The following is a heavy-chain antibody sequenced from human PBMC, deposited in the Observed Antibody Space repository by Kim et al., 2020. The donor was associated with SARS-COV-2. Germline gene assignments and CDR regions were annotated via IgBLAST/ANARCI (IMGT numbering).Heavy chain of an antibody. V-gene: IGHV4-31*02. CDR3: ARDLRGYSYFDY. D-gene: IGHD5-18*01. J-gene: IGHJ4*02. Sequence: YYTPSLKRRVTISVDTSKNQFSLKLSSVTAADTAVYYCARDLRGYSYFDYWGQGTLVTVSS.